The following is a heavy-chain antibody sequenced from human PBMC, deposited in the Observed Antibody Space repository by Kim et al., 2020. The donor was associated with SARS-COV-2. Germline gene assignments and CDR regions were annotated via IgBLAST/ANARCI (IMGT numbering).Heavy chain of an antibody. V-gene: IGHV3-30*18. CDR3: AKSGASMITFGGVIVTIDY. J-gene: IGHJ4*02. Sequence: GGSLRLSCAASGFTFSSYGMHWVRQAPGKGLEWVAVISYDGSNKYYADSVKGRFTISRDNSKNTLYLQMNSLRAEDTAVYYCAKSGASMITFGGVIVTIDYCGQGTLVTVSS. D-gene: IGHD3-16*02. CDR2: ISYDGSNK. CDR1: GFTFSSYG.